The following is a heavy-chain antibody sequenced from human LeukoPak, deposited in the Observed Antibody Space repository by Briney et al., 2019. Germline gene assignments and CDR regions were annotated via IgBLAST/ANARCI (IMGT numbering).Heavy chain of an antibody. V-gene: IGHV4-34*01. J-gene: IGHJ5*02. Sequence: PSETLSLTCAVYGGSFSGYYWSWIRQPPGKGLEWIGEINHSGSTNYNPSLKSRVTISVDTSKNQFSLQLNSVTPEDTAVYYCAREETASITMVRGVLNWFDPWGQGTLVTVSS. CDR2: INHSGST. D-gene: IGHD3-10*01. CDR1: GGSFSGYY. CDR3: AREETASITMVRGVLNWFDP.